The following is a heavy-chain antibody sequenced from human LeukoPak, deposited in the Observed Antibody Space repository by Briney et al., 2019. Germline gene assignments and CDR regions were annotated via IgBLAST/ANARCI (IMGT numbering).Heavy chain of an antibody. V-gene: IGHV4-61*03. D-gene: IGHD6-13*01. J-gene: IGHJ4*02. Sequence: SETLSLTCTVSGGSVSNVGHHWYWIRQPPGKELEWIAHMSYTEKATYDTNYSPSLKGRATISVDTSRNHFSLKVNSLTAADTAVYYCAREVPSSRNFDSWGQGTLVTVSS. CDR3: AREVPSSRNFDS. CDR2: MSYTEKATYDT. CDR1: GGSVSNVGHH.